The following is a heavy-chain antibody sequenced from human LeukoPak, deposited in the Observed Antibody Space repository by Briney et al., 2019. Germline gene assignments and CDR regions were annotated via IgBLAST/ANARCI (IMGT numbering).Heavy chain of an antibody. CDR1: GGSFSGYY. D-gene: IGHD1-26*01. CDR2: INHSGRT. CDR3: GGNHVGATRFDY. V-gene: IGHV4-34*01. J-gene: IGHJ4*02. Sequence: ASETLSLTCAVYGGSFSGYYCSWIRQPPGKGLEWIGEINHSGRTHSNPSLQSQVTLSVGTSKNQSSPTLSSVTAADTAVYYCGGNHVGATRFDYWGQGPLVTVSS.